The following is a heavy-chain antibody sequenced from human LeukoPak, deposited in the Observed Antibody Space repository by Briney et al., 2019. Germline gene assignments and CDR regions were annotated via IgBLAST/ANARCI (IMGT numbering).Heavy chain of an antibody. V-gene: IGHV3-23*01. CDR1: GFTFSSYA. CDR3: AKKVRGGNYYYYGMDV. J-gene: IGHJ6*02. D-gene: IGHD3-16*01. Sequence: PGGSLRLSCAASGFTFSSYAMSWVRQAPGKGLEWVSAISGSGGSTYYADSVKGRFTISRDNSKNTLYLQMNSLRAEDTAVYYCAKKVRGGNYYYYGMDVWGQGTTVTVSS. CDR2: ISGSGGST.